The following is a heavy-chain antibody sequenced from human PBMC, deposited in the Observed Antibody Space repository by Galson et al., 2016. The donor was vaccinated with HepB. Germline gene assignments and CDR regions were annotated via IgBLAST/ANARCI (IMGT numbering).Heavy chain of an antibody. D-gene: IGHD1-20*01. CDR2: SNHSGIT. CDR3: STYHVTETTIIDY. V-gene: IGHV4-34*01. Sequence: ETLSLTCAVYGGSFSDYFWIWIRQPPGKGLEWIGESNHSGITTYSPSLKSRVTISVDTSKNQFSLKLTSVTAADTAMYYCSTYHVTETTIIDYWGQGTLVTVSS. J-gene: IGHJ4*02. CDR1: GGSFSDYF.